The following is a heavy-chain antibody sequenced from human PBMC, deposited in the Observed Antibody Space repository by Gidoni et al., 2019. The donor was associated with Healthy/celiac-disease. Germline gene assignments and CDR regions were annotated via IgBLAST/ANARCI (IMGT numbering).Heavy chain of an antibody. CDR2: ISSSSSTI. J-gene: IGHJ3*02. V-gene: IGHV3-48*02. CDR1: GFTFRSYS. Sequence: EVQLVESGGGLVQPGGSLRLSCAASGFTFRSYSMNWVRQAPGKGLEWVSYISSSSSTIYYADSVKGRFTISRDNAKNSLYLQMNSLRDEDTAVYYCARDFTMIVGRGAAFDIWGQGTMVTVSS. D-gene: IGHD3-22*01. CDR3: ARDFTMIVGRGAAFDI.